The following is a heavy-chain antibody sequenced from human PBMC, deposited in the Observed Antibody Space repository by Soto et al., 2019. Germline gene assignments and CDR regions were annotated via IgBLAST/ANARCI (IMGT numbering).Heavy chain of an antibody. Sequence: QVQLVESGGGVVQPGRSLRLSCAASGFTFSSYGMHWVRQAPGKGLEWVAVISYDGNNKDYADSVKGRFTIARDNFKRTLYLQMDSLRAADSAVYFCSKELIHNTVTTCGSWGQGTLVTVSS. V-gene: IGHV3-30*18. CDR1: GFTFSSYG. CDR3: SKELIHNTVTTCGS. D-gene: IGHD4-17*01. CDR2: ISYDGNNK. J-gene: IGHJ5*02.